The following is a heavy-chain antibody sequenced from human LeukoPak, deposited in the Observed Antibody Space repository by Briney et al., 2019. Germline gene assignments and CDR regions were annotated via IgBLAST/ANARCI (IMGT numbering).Heavy chain of an antibody. CDR1: GFSFSSYR. D-gene: IGHD2-8*01. CDR3: ARALIGYYFDY. CDR2: VSNSGDYI. J-gene: IGHJ4*02. V-gene: IGHV3-21*06. Sequence: GGSLRLSCAASGFSFSSYRMNWVRQAPGKGLEWVSPVSNSGDYIHYADSVKGRFTISRDNSKNSLYLQMNSLRAEDTAVYYCARALIGYYFDYWGQGTLVTVSS.